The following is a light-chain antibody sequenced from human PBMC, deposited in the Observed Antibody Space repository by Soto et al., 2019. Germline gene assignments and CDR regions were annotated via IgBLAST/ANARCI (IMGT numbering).Light chain of an antibody. CDR2: GAS. V-gene: IGKV3-15*01. CDR1: QSVSSN. Sequence: EIVMTQSPATLSVSPGERATLSCRASQSVSSNLAWYQQKPGQAPRLLIYGASTRATGIPARFSGSGSGTEFTLTISSLQSEDFAGDYCQQYNNWPTFGQGTNLEIK. CDR3: QQYNNWPT. J-gene: IGKJ2*01.